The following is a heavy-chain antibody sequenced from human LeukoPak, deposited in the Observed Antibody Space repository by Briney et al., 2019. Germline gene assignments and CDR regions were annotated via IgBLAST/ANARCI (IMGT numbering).Heavy chain of an antibody. Sequence: PSETLSLTCTVSGGSISSSSYYWGWIRQPPGKGLEWIGRIYTSGSTNYNPSLKSRVTMSVDTSKNQFSLKLSSVTAADTAVYYCARGRSDSSGYSPFDYWGQGTLVTVSS. CDR2: IYTSGST. D-gene: IGHD3-22*01. CDR3: ARGRSDSSGYSPFDY. J-gene: IGHJ4*02. CDR1: GGSISSSSYY. V-gene: IGHV4-39*07.